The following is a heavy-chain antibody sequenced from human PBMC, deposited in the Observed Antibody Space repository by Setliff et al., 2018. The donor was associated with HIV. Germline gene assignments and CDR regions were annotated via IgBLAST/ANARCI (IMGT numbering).Heavy chain of an antibody. J-gene: IGHJ5*02. V-gene: IGHV1-18*01. CDR1: GYTFISYG. CDR2: ISVKNGNT. Sequence: ASVKVSCKASGYTFISYGVSWVRQAPGQGLEWMGWISVKNGNTNYAQKFQGRVTMTTDESTSTAYMELSSLGSEDTAVYYCAGGLVSQKVPFDPWGQGTLVTVSS. D-gene: IGHD1-1*01. CDR3: AGGLVSQKVPFDP.